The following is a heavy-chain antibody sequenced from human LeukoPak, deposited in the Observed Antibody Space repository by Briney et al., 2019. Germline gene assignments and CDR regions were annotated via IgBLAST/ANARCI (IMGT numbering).Heavy chain of an antibody. J-gene: IGHJ4*02. D-gene: IGHD3-16*01. V-gene: IGHV4-31*03. CDR1: GGSISSGGYY. CDR3: ARGLSVSYFDY. CDR2: IYYSGST. Sequence: SETLSLTCTVSGGSISSGGYYWSWIRQHPGTGLEWIGYIYYSGSTYYNPSLKSRVTISVDTSKNQFSLKLSSVTAADTAVYYCARGLSVSYFDYWGQGTLVTVSS.